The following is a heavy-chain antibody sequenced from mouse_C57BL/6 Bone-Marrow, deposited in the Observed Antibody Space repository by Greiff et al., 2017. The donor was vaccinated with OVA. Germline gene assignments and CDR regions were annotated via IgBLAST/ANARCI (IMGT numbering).Heavy chain of an antibody. J-gene: IGHJ2*01. V-gene: IGHV1-82*01. D-gene: IGHD2-3*01. Sequence: QVQLQQSGPELVKPGASVKISCKASGYAFSSSWMNWVKQRPGKGLEWIGRIYPGDGDTNYNGKFKGKATLTADKSSSTAYMQLSSLTSEDSAVYFCARKGESYDGYYYFDYWGQGTTLTVSS. CDR2: IYPGDGDT. CDR1: GYAFSSSW. CDR3: ARKGESYDGYYYFDY.